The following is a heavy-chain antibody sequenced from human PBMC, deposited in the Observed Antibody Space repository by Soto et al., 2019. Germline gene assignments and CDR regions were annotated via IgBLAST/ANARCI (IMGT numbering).Heavy chain of an antibody. Sequence: QVQLVQSGAEVKRPGSSVKVSCKASGGTFDSFGLSWVRQAPGQGLEWMGGIIPFFGTTTYAQKFQGKLTITADESTSTAYMELRGLRSEDTAVYYCARDVESPVVNPWFDPWGQGTLVTVSS. CDR1: GGTFDSFG. D-gene: IGHD2-15*01. CDR2: IIPFFGTT. J-gene: IGHJ5*02. CDR3: ARDVESPVVNPWFDP. V-gene: IGHV1-69*01.